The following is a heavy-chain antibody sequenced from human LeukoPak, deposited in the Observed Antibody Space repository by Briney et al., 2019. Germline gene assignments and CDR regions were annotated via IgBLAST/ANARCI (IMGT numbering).Heavy chain of an antibody. Sequence: PGGSLRLSCAASKFSDSSNYMTWVRHAPGKGLEWVSDIYSTGSTYYADSVKGRFTISRDNSKNTLYLQMNSLRADDTAVYYCSTIDHWGQGTLVTVSS. CDR2: IYSTGST. CDR3: STIDH. J-gene: IGHJ4*02. CDR1: KFSDSSNY. V-gene: IGHV3-66*01.